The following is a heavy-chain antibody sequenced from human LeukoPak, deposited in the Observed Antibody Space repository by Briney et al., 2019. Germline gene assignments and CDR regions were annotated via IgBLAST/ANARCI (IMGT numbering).Heavy chain of an antibody. D-gene: IGHD3-22*01. CDR2: IYWNDDK. J-gene: IGHJ4*02. CDR3: AHRVVDSSKSYYFDY. V-gene: IGHV2-5*01. Sequence: SGPALVKPTQTLTLTCTFSGFSLSTSGVGVGWIRQPPGKALEWLALIYWNDDKRYSPSLKSRLTITKDTSKNQVVLTMTNMDPVDTATYYCAHRVVDSSKSYYFDYWGQGTLVTVSS. CDR1: GFSLSTSGVG.